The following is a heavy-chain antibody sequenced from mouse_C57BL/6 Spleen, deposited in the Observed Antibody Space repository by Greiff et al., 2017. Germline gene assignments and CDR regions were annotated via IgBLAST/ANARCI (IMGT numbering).Heavy chain of an antibody. D-gene: IGHD1-1*02. CDR2: IYPGDGDT. CDR1: GYAFSSSW. V-gene: IGHV1-82*01. Sequence: QVQLQQSGPELVKPGASVKISCKASGYAFSSSWMNWVKQRPGKGLEWIGRIYPGDGDTNYNGKFKGKATLTADKSSSTAYMQLSSLTSEDSAVYFCARSTGIDDWGQGTTLTVSS. CDR3: ARSTGIDD. J-gene: IGHJ2*01.